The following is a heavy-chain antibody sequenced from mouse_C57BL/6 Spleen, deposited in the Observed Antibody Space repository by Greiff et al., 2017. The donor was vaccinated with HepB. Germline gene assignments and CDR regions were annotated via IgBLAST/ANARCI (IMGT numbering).Heavy chain of an antibody. CDR2: ISDGGSYT. Sequence: EVQRVESGGGLVKPGGSLKLSCAATGFTFSSYAMSWVRHTPGKRLVWVATISDGGSYTYYPDNVKGRFTISRDNAKNNLYLQMSHLKSEDTAMYYCARGAYWGQGTLVTVSA. CDR1: GFTFSSYA. CDR3: ARGAY. V-gene: IGHV5-4*01. J-gene: IGHJ3*01.